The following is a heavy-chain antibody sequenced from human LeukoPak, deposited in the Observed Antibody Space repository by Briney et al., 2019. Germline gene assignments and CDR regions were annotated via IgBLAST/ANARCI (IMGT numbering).Heavy chain of an antibody. CDR2: IYSSETT. CDR1: GASISSDY. Sequence: SETLSLTCSVSGASISSDYRSWIRQPPGKGLEWIGNIYSSETTKYNPSLRSRATISGDTSKSQFSLKLSSVTAADTAVYYCARHFPYCGGDCPYYYMDVWGKGTTVTVSS. V-gene: IGHV4-4*09. D-gene: IGHD2-21*02. J-gene: IGHJ6*03. CDR3: ARHFPYCGGDCPYYYMDV.